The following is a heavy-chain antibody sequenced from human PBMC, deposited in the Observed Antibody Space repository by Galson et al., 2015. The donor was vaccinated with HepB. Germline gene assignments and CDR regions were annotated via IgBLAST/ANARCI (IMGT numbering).Heavy chain of an antibody. CDR1: GGSISSSNW. V-gene: IGHV4-4*02. D-gene: IGHD2-15*01. Sequence: CAVSGGSISSSNWWSWVRQPPGKGLEWIGEIYHSGSTNYNPSLKSRVTISVDKSKNQFSLKLSSVTAADTAVYYCATPRRYCSGGSCYSSDAFDIWGQGTMVTVSS. J-gene: IGHJ3*02. CDR3: ATPRRYCSGGSCYSSDAFDI. CDR2: IYHSGST.